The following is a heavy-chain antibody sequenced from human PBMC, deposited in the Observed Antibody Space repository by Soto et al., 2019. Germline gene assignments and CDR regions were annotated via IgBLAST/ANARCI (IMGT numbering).Heavy chain of an antibody. D-gene: IGHD2-15*01. Sequence: QLQLQESGPGLVKPSETLSLTCTVSGGSISSSNYYWGYIRQPPGKGLEWIGSIYDSGRTYYNPSLKSRVTIGVDTSKNQVARRLSSLTAADTAVYYCASHEEYCSGGSCSPARGFDPWGQGTLVTVSS. V-gene: IGHV4-39*01. CDR3: ASHEEYCSGGSCSPARGFDP. CDR1: GGSISSSNYY. J-gene: IGHJ5*02. CDR2: IYDSGRT.